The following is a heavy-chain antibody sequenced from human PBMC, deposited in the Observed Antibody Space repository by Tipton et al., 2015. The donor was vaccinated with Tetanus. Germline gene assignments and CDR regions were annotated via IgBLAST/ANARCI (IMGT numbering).Heavy chain of an antibody. CDR2: IYHSGTA. V-gene: IGHV4-30-2*05. CDR3: VTNWGSVNSGLDV. Sequence: TLSLTCDVSGGSLGSDGYSWGWIRQPPGKGLEYIGYIYHSGTASYNPSLRNRLTVSRDTSKNQFSLNLKSVTAADTAVYYCVTNWGSVNSGLDVWGQGTTVTVSS. J-gene: IGHJ6*02. D-gene: IGHD7-27*01. CDR1: GGSLGSDGYS.